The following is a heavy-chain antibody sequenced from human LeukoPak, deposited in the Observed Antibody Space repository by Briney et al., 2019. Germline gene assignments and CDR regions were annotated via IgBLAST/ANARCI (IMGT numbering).Heavy chain of an antibody. J-gene: IGHJ3*02. CDR1: GFTLSSYA. D-gene: IGHD3-10*01. CDR3: AKTFYGSGTNDAFDI. V-gene: IGHV3-23*01. Sequence: GGSLRLSCSASGFTLSSYAMSWVRQAPGKGLEWVSGISGSGGSTYYADSVKGRFTISRDNSKNTLYLQMNSLRAEDTAVYYCAKTFYGSGTNDAFDIWGQGTMVTVSS. CDR2: ISGSGGST.